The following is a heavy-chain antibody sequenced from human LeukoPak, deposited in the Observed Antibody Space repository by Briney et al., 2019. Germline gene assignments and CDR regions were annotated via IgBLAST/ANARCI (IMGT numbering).Heavy chain of an antibody. CDR1: GGSFSGYY. CDR3: ARLGSYQDY. Sequence: SETLSLTCAVYGGSFSGYYWSWIRQPPGKGLEWIGEINHSGSTNYNPSLKSRVTISVDTSKNQFSLRLTSVTAADTAVYYCARLGSYQDYWGQGTLVTVSS. CDR2: INHSGST. V-gene: IGHV4-34*01. D-gene: IGHD1-26*01. J-gene: IGHJ4*02.